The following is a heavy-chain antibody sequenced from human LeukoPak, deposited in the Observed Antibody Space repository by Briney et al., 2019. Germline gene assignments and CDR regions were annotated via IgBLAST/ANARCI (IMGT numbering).Heavy chain of an antibody. CDR2: IYHTGNT. J-gene: IGHJ4*02. D-gene: IGHD2-2*01. CDR1: GGSLSSGAYA. Sequence: SETLSLTCDVSGGSLSSGAYAWSWIRQPPGKGLEWIGYIYHTGNTNYNPSLKSRVTMFVDRSKNQISLKLNSVTAADTAVYYCARNRGFSGYCSSISCYVFDYWGQGALVTISS. V-gene: IGHV4-30-2*01. CDR3: ARNRGFSGYCSSISCYVFDY.